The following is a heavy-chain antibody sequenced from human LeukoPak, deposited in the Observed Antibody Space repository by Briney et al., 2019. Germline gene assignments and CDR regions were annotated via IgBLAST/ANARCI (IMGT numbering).Heavy chain of an antibody. J-gene: IGHJ5*02. V-gene: IGHV1-46*01. Sequence: ASVKVSCKASGYTFTSYYMHWVRQAPRQGLEWKGIIKPSGGSTSYAQKFQGRVTMTRDTSTSTVYMELSSLRSEDTAVYYCARGRLRFLEWLTNNWFDPWGQGTLVTVSS. D-gene: IGHD3-3*01. CDR1: GYTFTSYY. CDR3: ARGRLRFLEWLTNNWFDP. CDR2: IKPSGGST.